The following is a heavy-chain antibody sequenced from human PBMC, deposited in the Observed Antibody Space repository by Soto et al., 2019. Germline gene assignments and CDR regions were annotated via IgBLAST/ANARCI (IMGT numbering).Heavy chain of an antibody. V-gene: IGHV4-34*01. Sequence: QVQLQQWGAGLLKPSETLSLTCAVYGGSFSGYYWSWIRQPPGKGLEWIGEINHSGSTNYNPSLKRRGTISVDTAKNQFAPKLRSVTAADTAVYYCARGGYSGLSYWGQGTLVTVSS. CDR3: ARGGYSGLSY. CDR2: INHSGST. CDR1: GGSFSGYY. J-gene: IGHJ4*02. D-gene: IGHD6-13*01.